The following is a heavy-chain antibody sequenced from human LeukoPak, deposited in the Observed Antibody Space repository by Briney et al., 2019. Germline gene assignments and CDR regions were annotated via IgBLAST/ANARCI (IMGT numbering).Heavy chain of an antibody. CDR2: IYYSGST. CDR1: GYSISSGYY. Sequence: SETLSLTCTVSGYSISSGYYWGWIRQPPGKGLEWIGSIYYSGSTYYNPSLKSRVTISVDTSKNQFSLKLSSVTAADTAVYYCASGYCSGGSCYEFDYWGQGTLVTVSS. D-gene: IGHD2-15*01. V-gene: IGHV4-38-2*02. J-gene: IGHJ4*02. CDR3: ASGYCSGGSCYEFDY.